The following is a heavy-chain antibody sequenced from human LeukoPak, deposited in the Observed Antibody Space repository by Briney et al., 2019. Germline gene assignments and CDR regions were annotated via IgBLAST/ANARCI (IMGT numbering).Heavy chain of an antibody. J-gene: IGHJ4*02. CDR1: GFTFSSYA. V-gene: IGHV3-21*01. Sequence: GGSLRLSCAASGFTFSSYAMNWVRQAPGKGLEWVSSISSSSSYIYYADSVKGRFTISRDNAKNSLYLQMNSLRAEDTAVYYCARGDYGDYGFDYWGQGTLVTVSS. CDR3: ARGDYGDYGFDY. CDR2: ISSSSSYI. D-gene: IGHD4-17*01.